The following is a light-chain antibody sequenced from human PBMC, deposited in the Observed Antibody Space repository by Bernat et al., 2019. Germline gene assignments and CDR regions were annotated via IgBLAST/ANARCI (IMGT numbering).Light chain of an antibody. CDR2: AAS. J-gene: IGKJ3*01. V-gene: IGKV3-15*01. CDR3: QQYNNWPPVT. Sequence: EIVLTQSPGTLSLSPGERATLSCRASQSVSSSYLAWYQQKPGQPPRLLIYAASNRATGVPARFSGSGSGTEFTLTITSLQPEDFGIYFCQQYNNWPPVTFGPGTKVGVK. CDR1: QSVSSSY.